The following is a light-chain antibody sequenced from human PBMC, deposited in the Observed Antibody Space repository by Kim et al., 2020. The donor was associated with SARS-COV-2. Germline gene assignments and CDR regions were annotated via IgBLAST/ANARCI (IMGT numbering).Light chain of an antibody. V-gene: IGLV3-19*01. CDR3: NCRDSSGDRWV. CDR2: GKN. CDR1: SLRSYH. Sequence: SSELTQDPDVSVALGQTVRITCQGDSLRSYHASWYQQKPGQAPVLVIYGKNNRPSGIPDRISGSRSGNTASLTITGAQAEDEADYYCNCRDSSGDRWVFGGGTQLTVL. J-gene: IGLJ3*02.